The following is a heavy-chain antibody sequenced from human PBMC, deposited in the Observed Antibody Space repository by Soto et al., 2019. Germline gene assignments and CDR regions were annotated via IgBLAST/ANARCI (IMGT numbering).Heavy chain of an antibody. D-gene: IGHD4-17*01. CDR3: ARGVYADYSYYFEY. V-gene: IGHV4-30-4*01. Sequence: KTSETLSLTCTVSGDSLDSGDSYWSWIRQPPGKGLEWIGYIYHYGSTSYNPSLKSRLIISVDTSKNQFSLKVSSVTGADTAVYYCARGVYADYSYYFEYWGQGAPVTVSS. CDR1: GDSLDSGDSY. J-gene: IGHJ4*02. CDR2: IYHYGST.